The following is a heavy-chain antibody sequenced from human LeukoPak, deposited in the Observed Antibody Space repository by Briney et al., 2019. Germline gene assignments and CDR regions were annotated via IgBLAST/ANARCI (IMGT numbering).Heavy chain of an antibody. CDR3: ARHFWGDFSLAAAGYFDY. CDR2: LYYSGST. CDR1: GGSISSYY. J-gene: IGHJ4*02. V-gene: IGHV4-59*08. D-gene: IGHD6-13*01. Sequence: SETLSLTCTVSGGSISSYYWSWIRQPPGKGLEWIGYLYYSGSTNYNPSLKSRVTISVDTSKNQFSLKLSSVTAADTAVYYCARHFWGDFSLAAAGYFDYWGQGTLVTVSS.